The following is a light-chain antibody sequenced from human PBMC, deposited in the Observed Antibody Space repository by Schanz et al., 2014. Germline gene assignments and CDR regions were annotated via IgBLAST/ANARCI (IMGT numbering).Light chain of an antibody. CDR3: QQRSNWPLT. CDR1: QSVSSSY. J-gene: IGKJ4*01. V-gene: IGKV3D-20*02. Sequence: ENVVTQSPGTLSLSPGERATLSCRASQSVSSSYLAWYQQKPGQAPRLLIYGASSRATGIPDRFSGSGSGADFTLTISSLEPEDFAVYYCQQRSNWPLTFGGGTKVEIK. CDR2: GAS.